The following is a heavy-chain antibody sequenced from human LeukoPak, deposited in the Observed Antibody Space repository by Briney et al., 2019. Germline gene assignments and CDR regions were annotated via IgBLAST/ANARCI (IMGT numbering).Heavy chain of an antibody. CDR3: ARSSDSSGYRAFDI. D-gene: IGHD3-22*01. Sequence: QPGGSLRLSCAASGFTFSSYAMSWVRQAPGKGLEWVGRTRNKANSYTTEYAASVKGRFTISRDDSKNSLYVQVNSLKTEDTAVYFCARSSDSSGYRAFDIWGRGTMVTVSS. V-gene: IGHV3-72*01. J-gene: IGHJ3*02. CDR2: TRNKANSYTT. CDR1: GFTFSSYA.